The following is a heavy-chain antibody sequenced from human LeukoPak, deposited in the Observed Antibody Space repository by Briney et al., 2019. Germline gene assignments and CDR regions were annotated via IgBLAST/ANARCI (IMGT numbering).Heavy chain of an antibody. J-gene: IGHJ3*01. V-gene: IGHV3-7*01. D-gene: IGHD6-19*01. CDR1: GFTFSNYW. Sequence: GGSLRLSCAASGFTFSNYWMSWVRQAPGKGLEWVANINQDGSEKYFVDSLKGRFTISRDNAKNSLYLQMNSLRAEDTAVYYCARVIAVAGTSDQWGQGTMVTVSS. CDR3: ARVIAVAGTSDQ. CDR2: INQDGSEK.